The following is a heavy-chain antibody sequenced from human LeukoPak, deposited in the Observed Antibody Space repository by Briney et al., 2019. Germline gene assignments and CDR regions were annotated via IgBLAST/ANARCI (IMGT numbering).Heavy chain of an antibody. CDR3: ARPLRAATDASDI. V-gene: IGHV4-39*01. Sequence: SETLSLTCTVSGGSISSYYWSWIRQPPGKGLEWIGSIYYSGSTYYNPSLKSRVTISVDTSKNQFSLKLSSVTAADTAVYYCARPLRAATDASDIWGQGTMVTVSS. CDR2: IYYSGST. D-gene: IGHD2-15*01. J-gene: IGHJ3*02. CDR1: GGSISSYY.